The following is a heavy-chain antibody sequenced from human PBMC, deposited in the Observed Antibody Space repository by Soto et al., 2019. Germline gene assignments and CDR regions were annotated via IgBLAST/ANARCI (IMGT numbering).Heavy chain of an antibody. J-gene: IGHJ4*02. D-gene: IGHD3-22*01. CDR2: IYYSGST. CDR1: GGSISSGGYY. Sequence: SETLSLTCTVSGGSISSGGYYWSWIRQHPGKGLEWIGYIYYSGSTYYNPSLKSRVTISVDTSKNQFSLKLSSVTAADTAVYYCARESYDSSGYYSDYWGRGTLVTVSS. V-gene: IGHV4-31*03. CDR3: ARESYDSSGYYSDY.